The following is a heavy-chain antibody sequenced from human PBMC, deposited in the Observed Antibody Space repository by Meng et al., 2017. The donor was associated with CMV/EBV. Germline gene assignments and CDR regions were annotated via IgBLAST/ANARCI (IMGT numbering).Heavy chain of an antibody. D-gene: IGHD2-2*01. V-gene: IGHV1-46*01. CDR2: INPSGGST. CDR3: ASAGCSSTSCHKGDAFDI. CDR1: GYTFTSYY. Sequence: ASVKVSCKASGYTFTSYYMHWVRQAPGQGPEWMGIINPSGGSTSYAQKFQGRVTMTRDTSTSTVYMELSSLRSEDTAVYYCASAGCSSTSCHKGDAFDIWGQGTMVTVSS. J-gene: IGHJ3*02.